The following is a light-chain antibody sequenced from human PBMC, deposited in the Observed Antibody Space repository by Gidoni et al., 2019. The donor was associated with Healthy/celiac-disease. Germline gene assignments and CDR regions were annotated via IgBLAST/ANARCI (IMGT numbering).Light chain of an antibody. CDR1: QSVSSN. V-gene: IGKV3-15*01. CDR3: QQYNNWPPHT. J-gene: IGKJ2*01. Sequence: ELGMPQPPATLSVSPGERATLSCRASQSVSSNLAWYQQKPGQAPRLLIYGASTRATGIPARFSGSGSGTEFTLTISSLQSEDFAVYYCQQYNNWPPHTFGQGTKLEIK. CDR2: GAS.